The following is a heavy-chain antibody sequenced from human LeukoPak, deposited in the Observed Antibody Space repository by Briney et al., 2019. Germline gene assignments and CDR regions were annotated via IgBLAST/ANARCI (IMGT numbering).Heavy chain of an antibody. D-gene: IGHD3-3*01. CDR3: ASFSYYDFWSGSNAPLSFAY. V-gene: IGHV1-2*02. Sequence: VASVKVSCKASGYTFTGYYMHWVRQAPGQGLEWMGWINPNSGGTNYAQKFQGRVTMTRDTSISTAYMELSRLRSDDTAVYYCASFSYYDFWSGSNAPLSFAYWGQGTLVTVSS. J-gene: IGHJ4*02. CDR1: GYTFTGYY. CDR2: INPNSGGT.